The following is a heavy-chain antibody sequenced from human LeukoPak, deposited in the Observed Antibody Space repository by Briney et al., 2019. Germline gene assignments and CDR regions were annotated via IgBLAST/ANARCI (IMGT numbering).Heavy chain of an antibody. D-gene: IGHD3-10*01. CDR3: ARVTYYYGSGTREPGYYYYYMDV. Sequence: SENLSLTCTVSGGSISSGSYYWSWIRQPAGKGLEWIGRIYTSGSTNYNPSLKSRVTISVDTSKNQFSLKLSSVTAADTAVYYCARVTYYYGSGTREPGYYYYYMDVWGKGTTVTVSS. CDR2: IYTSGST. CDR1: GGSISSGSYY. V-gene: IGHV4-61*02. J-gene: IGHJ6*03.